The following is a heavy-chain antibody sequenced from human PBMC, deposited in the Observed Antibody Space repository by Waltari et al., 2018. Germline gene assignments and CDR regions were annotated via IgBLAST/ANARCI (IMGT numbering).Heavy chain of an antibody. D-gene: IGHD6-19*01. CDR3: ARVGYSSGWRTVTRGRPGDDAFDI. J-gene: IGHJ3*02. V-gene: IGHV4-59*01. CDR2: IYYSGST. CDR1: GGSISSYY. Sequence: QVQLQESGPGLVKPSETLSLTCTVSGGSISSYYWSWIRQPPGKGLEWIGYIYYSGSTNYNPSLKSRVTISVDTSKNQFSLKLSSVTAADTAVYYCARVGYSSGWRTVTRGRPGDDAFDIWGQGTMVTVSS.